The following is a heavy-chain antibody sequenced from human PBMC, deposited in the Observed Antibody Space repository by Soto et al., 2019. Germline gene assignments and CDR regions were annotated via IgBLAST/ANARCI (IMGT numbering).Heavy chain of an antibody. CDR2: ISYDGSNK. J-gene: IGHJ5*02. CDR3: ARGKGIAARRTPNWFDP. V-gene: IGHV3-30-3*01. CDR1: GFTFSSYA. Sequence: GGSLRLSCAASGFTFSSYAMHWVRQAPGKGLEWVAVISYDGSNKYYADSVKGRFTISRDNSKNTLYLQMNSLRAEDTAVYYCARGKGIAARRTPNWFDPWGQGTLVTVSS. D-gene: IGHD6-6*01.